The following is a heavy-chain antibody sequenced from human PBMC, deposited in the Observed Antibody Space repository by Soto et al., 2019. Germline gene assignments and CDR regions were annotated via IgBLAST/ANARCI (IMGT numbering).Heavy chain of an antibody. J-gene: IGHJ5*02. CDR3: ARDRSVSYYYDSSGYSRGNWFDP. Sequence: GASVKVSCKASGYTFTSYYMHWVRQAPGQGLEWTGIINPSGGSTSYAQKFQGRVTMTRDTSTSTVYMELSSLRSEDTAVYYCARDRSVSYYYDSSGYSRGNWFDPWGQGTLVTVSS. CDR2: INPSGGST. D-gene: IGHD3-22*01. V-gene: IGHV1-46*01. CDR1: GYTFTSYY.